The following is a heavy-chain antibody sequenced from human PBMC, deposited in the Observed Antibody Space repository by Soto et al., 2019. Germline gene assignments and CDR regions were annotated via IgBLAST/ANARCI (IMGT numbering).Heavy chain of an antibody. J-gene: IGHJ6*02. V-gene: IGHV3-23*01. CDR3: AREWTGNTCPCVDV. Sequence: EVQLWESGGGLVQPGGSLRLSCAASGFTFSNYALTWVRQSPGKGLEWVSTSGGGGGTTYYADSVKGRFTISRDNSKNTLSLQMSSLRVEDTAIYYCAREWTGNTCPCVDVWGQGTTVSVSS. CDR2: SGGGGGTT. D-gene: IGHD3-9*01. CDR1: GFTFSNYA.